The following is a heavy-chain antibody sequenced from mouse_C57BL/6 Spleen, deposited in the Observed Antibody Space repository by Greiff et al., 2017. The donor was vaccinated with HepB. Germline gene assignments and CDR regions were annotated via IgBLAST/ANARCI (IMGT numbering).Heavy chain of an antibody. CDR3: ARNYYGSRRPFDY. Sequence: VKLQQPGAELVMPGASVKLSCKASGYTFTSYWMHWVKQRPGQGLEWIGEIDPSDSYTNYNQKFKGKSTLTVDKSSSTAYMQLSSLTSEDSAVYYCARNYYGSRRPFDYWGQGTTLTVSS. D-gene: IGHD1-1*01. J-gene: IGHJ2*01. CDR1: GYTFTSYW. V-gene: IGHV1-69*01. CDR2: IDPSDSYT.